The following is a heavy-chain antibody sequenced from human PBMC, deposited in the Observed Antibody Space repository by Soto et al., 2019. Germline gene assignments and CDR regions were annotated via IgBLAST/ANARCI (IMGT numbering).Heavy chain of an antibody. CDR3: ARDIHLALAARPSVADVFLDY. V-gene: IGHV3-33*01. CDR2: IWYDGSNK. CDR1: GFTFSSYG. J-gene: IGHJ4*02. D-gene: IGHD6-6*01. Sequence: QVQLVESGGGVVQPGRSLRLSCAASGFTFSSYGMHWVRQAPGKGLEWVAVIWYDGSNKYYADSVKGRFTISRDNSKNTLYLQMNSLRAEDTAVYYCARDIHLALAARPSVADVFLDYWGQGTLVTVSS.